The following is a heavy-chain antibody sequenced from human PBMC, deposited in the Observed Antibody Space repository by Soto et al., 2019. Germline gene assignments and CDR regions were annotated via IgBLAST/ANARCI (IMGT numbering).Heavy chain of an antibody. D-gene: IGHD1-20*01. CDR3: ASAGITGTTGAFDI. CDR2: IWYDGSNK. V-gene: IGHV3-33*01. Sequence: GGSLRLSCAASGFTFSSYGMHWVRQAPGKGLEWVAVIWYDGSNKYYADSVKGRFTISRDNSKNTLYLQMNSLRAEDTAVYYCASAGITGTTGAFDIWGQGTMVTVSS. J-gene: IGHJ3*02. CDR1: GFTFSSYG.